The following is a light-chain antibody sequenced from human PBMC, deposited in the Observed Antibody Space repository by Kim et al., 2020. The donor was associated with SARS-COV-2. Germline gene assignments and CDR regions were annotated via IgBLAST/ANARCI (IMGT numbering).Light chain of an antibody. V-gene: IGKV1-27*01. CDR2: AAS. J-gene: IGKJ4*01. CDR1: QDIRNF. Sequence: DIQMTQSPSSLSTSVGDRVTITCRASQDIRNFLAWYQQKPGKVPILLISAASTLQSGVPSRFSGSGSERDFTLTISSLQPEDVGTYYCQKYDSTPLTFGGGTKLEI. CDR3: QKYDSTPLT.